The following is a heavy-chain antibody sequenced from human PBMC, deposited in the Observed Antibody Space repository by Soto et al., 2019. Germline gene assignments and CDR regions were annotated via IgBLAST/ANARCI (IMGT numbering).Heavy chain of an antibody. CDR2: IYYSGST. J-gene: IGHJ3*02. CDR1: GGSISSYY. Sequence: SETLSLTCTVSGGSISSYYWSWIRQPPGKGLEWIGYIYYSGSTNYNPSLKSRVTISVDTSKNQFSLKLRSVTAADTAVYYCARHIVVPWGGLDAFDIWGQGTMVTVSS. D-gene: IGHD2-15*01. CDR3: ARHIVVPWGGLDAFDI. V-gene: IGHV4-59*01.